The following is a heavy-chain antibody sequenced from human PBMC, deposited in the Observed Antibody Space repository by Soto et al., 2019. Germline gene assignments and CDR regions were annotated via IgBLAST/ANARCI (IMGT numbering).Heavy chain of an antibody. CDR2: ISYDGSNK. D-gene: IGHD3-3*01. V-gene: IGHV3-30-3*01. J-gene: IGHJ4*02. Sequence: QVQLVESGGGVVQPGRSLRLSCAASGFTFSSYAMHWVRQAPGKGLEWVAVISYDGSNKYYADSVKGRFTISRDNSKNQVLLEMNSLRAEDTAVYYCARDPGGTDFAEWTYYFDYWGQGTLVTVSS. CDR3: ARDPGGTDFAEWTYYFDY. CDR1: GFTFSSYA.